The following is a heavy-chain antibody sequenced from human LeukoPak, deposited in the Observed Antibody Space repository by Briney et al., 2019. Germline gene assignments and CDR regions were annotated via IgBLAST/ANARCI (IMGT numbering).Heavy chain of an antibody. Sequence: GESLKISCKSSGYSFTSYWIGWVRQMPGKGLEWTGIIYPGDSDTRYSPSFQGQVTISADKSISTAYLQWSSLKASDTAMYYCARGGQRSYYLLYYSDYWGQGTLATVSS. V-gene: IGHV5-51*01. D-gene: IGHD1-26*01. CDR2: IYPGDSDT. CDR1: GYSFTSYW. J-gene: IGHJ4*02. CDR3: ARGGQRSYYLLYYSDY.